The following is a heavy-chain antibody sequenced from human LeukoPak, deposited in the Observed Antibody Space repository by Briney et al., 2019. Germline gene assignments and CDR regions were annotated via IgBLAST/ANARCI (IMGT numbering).Heavy chain of an antibody. J-gene: IGHJ4*02. D-gene: IGHD2-2*01. V-gene: IGHV3-23*01. CDR2: ISGSGGTT. CDR3: AKDRGIVAVPTLFDY. CDR1: GFTFSGST. Sequence: PPGGSLRLSCAASGFTFSGSTMSWVRQAPGKGLEWVSGISGSGGTTRHADSVKGRFTISRDNSKNTLYLQMNSLRAEDTAVYYCAKDRGIVAVPTLFDYWGQGTLVTVSS.